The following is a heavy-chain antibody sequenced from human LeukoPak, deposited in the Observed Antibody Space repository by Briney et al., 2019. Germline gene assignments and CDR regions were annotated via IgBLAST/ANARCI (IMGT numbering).Heavy chain of an antibody. J-gene: IGHJ4*02. CDR1: VGTFSSYA. CDR2: SIPIFGTA. Sequence: SSVKVSCKASVGTFSSYAISWVRQAPGQGLEWMGGSIPIFGTANYAQKFQGRVTINAEESTSTAYMELSSLRSEDTAVYYCARDQRYFDWSPDGFDYWGQGTLVTVSS. CDR3: ARDQRYFDWSPDGFDY. D-gene: IGHD3-9*01. V-gene: IGHV1-69*13.